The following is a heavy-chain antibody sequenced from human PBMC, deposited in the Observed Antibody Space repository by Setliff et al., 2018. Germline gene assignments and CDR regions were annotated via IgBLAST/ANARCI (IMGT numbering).Heavy chain of an antibody. V-gene: IGHV1-69*08. CDR3: ARDRGGTAIANWFDR. D-gene: IGHD2-21*01. Sequence: SVKVSCKASGGSFSSFSIHWVRQAPGQGLEWMGRIMPIFGSTNYAQNFQGRVTITADKSTSTAYMDLSSLRSEDSAVYYCARDRGGTAIANWFDRWGQGTLVT. CDR1: GGSFSSFS. J-gene: IGHJ5*02. CDR2: IMPIFGST.